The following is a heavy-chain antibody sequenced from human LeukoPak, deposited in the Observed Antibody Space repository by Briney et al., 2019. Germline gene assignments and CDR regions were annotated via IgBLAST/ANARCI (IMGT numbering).Heavy chain of an antibody. CDR1: GFTFGDYA. D-gene: IGHD1-7*01. V-gene: IGHV3-49*03. CDR3: TRYVTTPNWNYQDWFDP. J-gene: IGHJ5*02. Sequence: GGSLRLSCTASGFTFGDYAMSWFRQAPGKGLEWVGFIRSKAYGGTTEYAASVKGRFTISRDDSKSIAYLQMNSLKTEDTAVYYCTRYVTTPNWNYQDWFDPWGQGTLVTVSP. CDR2: IRSKAYGGTT.